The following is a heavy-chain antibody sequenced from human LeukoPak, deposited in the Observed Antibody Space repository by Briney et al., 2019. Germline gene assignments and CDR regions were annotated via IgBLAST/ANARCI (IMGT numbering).Heavy chain of an antibody. Sequence: GGSLRLSCAASGFTVSSNYMSWVRQAPGKGLEWVSVIYSGGSTYYADSVKGRFTISRDNSKNTLYLQMNSLRAEDTAVYYCARGVVSDYAPHYYYYGMDVWGQGTTVTVSS. CDR3: ARGVVSDYAPHYYYYGMDV. CDR2: IYSGGST. V-gene: IGHV3-53*01. J-gene: IGHJ6*02. D-gene: IGHD2-21*01. CDR1: GFTVSSNY.